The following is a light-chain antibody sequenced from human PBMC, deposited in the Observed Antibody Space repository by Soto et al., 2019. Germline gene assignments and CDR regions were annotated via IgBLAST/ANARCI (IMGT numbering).Light chain of an antibody. CDR2: SNN. CDR3: AAWDDSRNGPGV. Sequence: QSVLTQPPSASGTPGQRVTISCSGSSSNIGSNTVNCYQQLPGTAPKLLIYSNNQRPSGVPDRFSGSKSGTSASLAISGLQSEDEADYYCAAWDDSRNGPGVFGGGTKLTVL. V-gene: IGLV1-44*01. J-gene: IGLJ3*02. CDR1: SSNIGSNT.